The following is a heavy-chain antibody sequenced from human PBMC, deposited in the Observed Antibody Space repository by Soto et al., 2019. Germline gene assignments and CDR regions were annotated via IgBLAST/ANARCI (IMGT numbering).Heavy chain of an antibody. CDR1: GGSISSSSYY. J-gene: IGHJ4*02. D-gene: IGHD6-13*01. CDR3: ARHALSPYSSSGHSFDY. Sequence: QLQLQESGPGLVKPSETLSLTCTVSGGSISSSSYYWGWIRQPPGKGLEWIGGIYYSGSTYYNPSLKSRVTISVDTSKTQFSLKLSSVTAADTAVYYCARHALSPYSSSGHSFDYWGQGTLVTVSS. CDR2: IYYSGST. V-gene: IGHV4-39*01.